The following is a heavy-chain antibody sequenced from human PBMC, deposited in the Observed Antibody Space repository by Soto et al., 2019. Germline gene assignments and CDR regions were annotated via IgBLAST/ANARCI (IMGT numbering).Heavy chain of an antibody. Sequence: EVQLVESGGGLVQPGGSLRLSCAASGFTFRNYDMFWVRQVAGKGLEWVSYITTGDGTSYPDSVQGRFTISRETAKNSLYLQMNNLRAGDTAIYYCARVAQDFGALDIWGQGTTVTVSS. CDR2: ITTGDGT. V-gene: IGHV3-13*01. CDR3: ARVAQDFGALDI. D-gene: IGHD3-16*01. CDR1: GFTFRNYD. J-gene: IGHJ3*02.